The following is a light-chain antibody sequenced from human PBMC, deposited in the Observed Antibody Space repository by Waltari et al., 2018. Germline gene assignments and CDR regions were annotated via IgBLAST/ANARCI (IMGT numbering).Light chain of an antibody. Sequence: EIVMTQSPATLSVSPGERATLSFRASQSVSSKLACYQQKPGQAPRLLLYGASTRATGIPARFSGSGSGTEFTLTISSMQSEDFAVYYCQQYNNWPRTFGQGTKLEIK. CDR3: QQYNNWPRT. CDR1: QSVSSK. CDR2: GAS. V-gene: IGKV3-15*01. J-gene: IGKJ2*01.